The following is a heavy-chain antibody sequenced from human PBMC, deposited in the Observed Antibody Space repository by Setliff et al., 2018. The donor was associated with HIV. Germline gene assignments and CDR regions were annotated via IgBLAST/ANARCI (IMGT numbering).Heavy chain of an antibody. CDR3: ARGFVLRFLEWSMPDAFDI. CDR2: ISRTNSYI. CDR1: GFTFSSYS. D-gene: IGHD3-3*01. J-gene: IGHJ3*02. V-gene: IGHV3-21*01. Sequence: GGSLRLSCAASGFTFSSYSMNWVRQAPGKGLEWVSFISRTNSYIYYAGSLKGRFTISRDNAKNSLYLQMNSLRAEDTAVYYCARGFVLRFLEWSMPDAFDIWGQGTMVTVSS.